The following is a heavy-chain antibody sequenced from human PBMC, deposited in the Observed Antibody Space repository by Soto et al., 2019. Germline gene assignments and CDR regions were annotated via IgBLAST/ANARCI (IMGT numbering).Heavy chain of an antibody. D-gene: IGHD4-17*01. CDR2: IIPIFDTA. V-gene: IGHV1-69*12. J-gene: IGHJ4*02. CDR1: GDTFSSYA. Sequence: QVQLVQSGAEVKKPGSSVKVSCKASGDTFSSYAISWVRQAPGQGLEWMGGIIPIFDTANYAQKFQGRVTITAXXXTXXAYMELSSLTSEDTAVYYCAKTPPRTTATAYYFDYWGQGSRVTVSS. CDR3: AKTPPRTTATAYYFDY.